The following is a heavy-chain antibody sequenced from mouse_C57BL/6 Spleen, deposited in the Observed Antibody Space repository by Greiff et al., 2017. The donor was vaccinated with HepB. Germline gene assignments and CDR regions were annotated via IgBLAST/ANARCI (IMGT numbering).Heavy chain of an antibody. CDR1: GYTFTDYE. V-gene: IGHV1-15*01. Sequence: QVQLQQSGAELVRPGASVTLSCKASGYTFTDYEMNWVKQTPVHGLEWIGAIDPETGGTAYNQKFKGKAILTADKSSSTAYMELRSLTSEDSAVYYGTRDDGYSYYAMDYWGQGTSVTVSA. CDR3: TRDDGYSYYAMDY. D-gene: IGHD2-3*01. CDR2: IDPETGGT. J-gene: IGHJ4*01.